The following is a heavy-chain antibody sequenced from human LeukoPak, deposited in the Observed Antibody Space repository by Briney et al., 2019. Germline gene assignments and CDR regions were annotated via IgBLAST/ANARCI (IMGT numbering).Heavy chain of an antibody. CDR1: GYTFTGYY. J-gene: IGHJ4*02. V-gene: IGHV1-2*04. CDR2: INPNSGGT. Sequence: GASVKVSCKASGYTFTGYYMHWVRQAPGQGLEWMGWINPNSGGTNYAQKFQGWVTMTRDTSISTAYMELSRLRSDDTAVYYCARARQNWGRVFDYWGQGTLVTVSS. CDR3: ARARQNWGRVFDY. D-gene: IGHD7-27*01.